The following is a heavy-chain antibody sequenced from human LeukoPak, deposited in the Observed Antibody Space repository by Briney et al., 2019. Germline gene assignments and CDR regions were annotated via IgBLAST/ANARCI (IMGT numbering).Heavy chain of an antibody. CDR2: INDNGGRT. CDR3: VKDVGGSYAFDY. V-gene: IGHV3-64D*09. CDR1: GFTFSRYA. Sequence: GSLRLSCSASGFTFSRYAMHWVRQAPGKGLEYVSGINDNGGRTHYGDSVKGRFSISRDNSKNTLHLQMSTLRAEDTALYYCVKDVGGSYAFDYWGQGILVTVSS. D-gene: IGHD1-26*01. J-gene: IGHJ4*02.